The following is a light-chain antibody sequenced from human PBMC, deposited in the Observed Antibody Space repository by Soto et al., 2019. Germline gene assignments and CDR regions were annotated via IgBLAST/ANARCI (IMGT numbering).Light chain of an antibody. CDR2: KAS. V-gene: IGKV1-5*03. CDR3: QQYNSYS. Sequence: DIQMTQSPSTLSASVGDRVTITCRASQNINDLLAWYQQKPGKAPNLLIYKASSLESGVPSRFSGSGFGTEFTLTISSLQPDDFATYYCQQYNSYSFGQGTKVDIK. CDR1: QNINDL. J-gene: IGKJ1*01.